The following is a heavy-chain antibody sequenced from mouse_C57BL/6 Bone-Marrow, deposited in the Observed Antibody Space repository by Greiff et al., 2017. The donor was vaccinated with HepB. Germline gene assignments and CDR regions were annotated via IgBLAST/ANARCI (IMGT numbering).Heavy chain of an antibody. CDR2: IRNKANGYTT. J-gene: IGHJ4*01. Sequence: EVMLVESGGGLVQPGGSLSLSCAASGFTFTDYYMSWVRQPPGKALAWLGFIRNKANGYTTEYSASVKGRFTISRDNSQSILYLQMNALRAEDSAPYYCARSNWDYAMDSRGEGASVTVAS. CDR3: ARSNWDYAMDS. V-gene: IGHV7-3*01. D-gene: IGHD4-1*01. CDR1: GFTFTDYY.